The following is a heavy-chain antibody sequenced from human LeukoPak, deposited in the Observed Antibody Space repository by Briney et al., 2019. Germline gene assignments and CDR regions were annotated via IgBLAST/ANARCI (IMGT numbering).Heavy chain of an antibody. V-gene: IGHV3-23*01. CDR3: AKDRDFWSGYRNYYFDY. Sequence: GGSLRLSCAASGFTFSSYAMSWVRQAPGKGLEWVSAISGSGGSTYYADSVKGRFTISRDNSKNTLYLQMNSLRAEDTAVYYCAKDRDFWSGYRNYYFDYWAQGTLVTVSS. J-gene: IGHJ4*02. CDR2: ISGSGGST. D-gene: IGHD3-3*01. CDR1: GFTFSSYA.